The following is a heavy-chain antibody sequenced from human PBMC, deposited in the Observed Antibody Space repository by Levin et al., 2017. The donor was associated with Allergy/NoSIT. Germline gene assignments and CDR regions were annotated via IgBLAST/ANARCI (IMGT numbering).Heavy chain of an antibody. V-gene: IGHV3-48*01. Sequence: PGGSLRLSCAASGFTFSSYSMNWVRQAPGKGLEWVSYISSSSSSTYYADSVKGRFTISRDNAKNSLYLQMNSLRGEDTAVYYCTRQGMDVWGQGTTVAVFS. J-gene: IGHJ6*02. CDR1: GFTFSSYS. CDR3: TRQGMDV. CDR2: ISSSSSST.